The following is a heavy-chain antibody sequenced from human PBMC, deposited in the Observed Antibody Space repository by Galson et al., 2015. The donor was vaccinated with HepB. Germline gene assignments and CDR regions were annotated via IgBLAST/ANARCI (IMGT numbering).Heavy chain of an antibody. V-gene: IGHV1-18*01. D-gene: IGHD2/OR15-2a*01. Sequence: SVKVSCKASGYTFTSYGISWVRQAPGQGLEWMGWISAYNGNTNYAQKLQGRVTMTTDTSTSTAYMELRSLRSDDTAVYYCARDGQGEYFLSVGYWGQETLVTVSS. J-gene: IGHJ4*02. CDR1: GYTFTSYG. CDR2: ISAYNGNT. CDR3: ARDGQGEYFLSVGY.